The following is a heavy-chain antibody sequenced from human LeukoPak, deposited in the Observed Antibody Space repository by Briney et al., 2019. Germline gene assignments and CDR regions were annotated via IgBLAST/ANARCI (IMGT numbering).Heavy chain of an antibody. V-gene: IGHV3-23*01. J-gene: IGHJ4*02. D-gene: IGHD6-13*01. CDR2: ISGSDGST. Sequence: PGGSLRLSCVASGFTFSSYAMSWVRQAPGKGLEWASCISGSDGSTYSADSVKGRFTISRDNFKNTLYLQMNSLRAEDTAVYYCAKLRDVSRILTAGFDYWGQGTLVTVSS. CDR1: GFTFSSYA. CDR3: AKLRDVSRILTAGFDY.